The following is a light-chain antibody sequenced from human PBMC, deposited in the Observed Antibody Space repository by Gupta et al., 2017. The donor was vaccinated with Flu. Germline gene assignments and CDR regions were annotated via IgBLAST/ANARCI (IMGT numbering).Light chain of an antibody. CDR2: RAS. CDR1: QSIRTW. Sequence: PSTLSASIGDRVTITCRASQSIRTWVAWYQQKPGKTPKLLISRASCLETGVPSRFSGDGSGTEFTLTISSLQPDDFATYYCQHDNSSLYIFGQGTMVDIK. J-gene: IGKJ2*01. CDR3: QHDNSSLYI. V-gene: IGKV1-5*03.